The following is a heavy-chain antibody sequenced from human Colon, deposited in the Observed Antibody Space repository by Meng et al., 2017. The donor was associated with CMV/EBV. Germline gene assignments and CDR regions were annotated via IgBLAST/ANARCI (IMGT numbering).Heavy chain of an antibody. CDR2: INSDGSAT. V-gene: IGHV3-74*03. D-gene: IGHD2-2*01. CDR3: VRVSCSTPSCLNAEYFQN. J-gene: IGHJ1*01. Sequence: GGSLRLSCAASGFTFANYWMYWVRQAPGKGLVWVSRINSDGSATTYADFVKGRFTISRDNAKNTLFLQMNSLGGEDTAVYYCVRVSCSTPSCLNAEYFQNWGQGTLVTVSS. CDR1: GFTFANYW.